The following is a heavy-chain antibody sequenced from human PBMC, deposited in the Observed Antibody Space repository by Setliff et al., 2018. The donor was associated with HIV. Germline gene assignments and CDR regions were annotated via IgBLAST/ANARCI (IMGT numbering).Heavy chain of an antibody. Sequence: SETLSLTCTVSGGSINDYYWTWIRQPPGKRLEWIGYISYRGITNYSPSLKSRVSMSVDTSKNQFSLRLSSVTAADTAVYYCARDPSSSGWSEGLYYFDSWGRGTLVTVSS. CDR2: ISYRGIT. CDR3: ARDPSSSGWSEGLYYFDS. D-gene: IGHD6-19*01. CDR1: GGSINDYY. J-gene: IGHJ4*02. V-gene: IGHV4-59*12.